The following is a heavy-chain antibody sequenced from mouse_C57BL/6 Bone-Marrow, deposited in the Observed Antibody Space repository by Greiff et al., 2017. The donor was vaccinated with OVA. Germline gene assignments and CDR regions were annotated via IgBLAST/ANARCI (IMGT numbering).Heavy chain of an antibody. Sequence: VKLQQSGPELVKPGASVKISCKASGYAFSSSWMNWVKQRPGKGLEWIGRIYPGDGDTNYNGKFKGKATLTADKSSSTAYMQLSSLTSEDSAVYFCARGGTAPDYWGQGTTLTVSS. V-gene: IGHV1-82*01. CDR1: GYAFSSSW. CDR3: ARGGTAPDY. J-gene: IGHJ2*01. D-gene: IGHD3-3*01. CDR2: IYPGDGDT.